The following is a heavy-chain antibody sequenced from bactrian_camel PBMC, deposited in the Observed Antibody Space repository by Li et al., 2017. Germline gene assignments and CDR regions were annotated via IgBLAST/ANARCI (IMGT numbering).Heavy chain of an antibody. J-gene: IGHJ6*01. CDR3: AVDEWSDEYVFCKDWSSSDFEF. D-gene: IGHD6*01. CDR1: RSTYT. CDR2: FEDDGRI. V-gene: IGHV3S63*01. Sequence: HVQLVESGGGSVQAGGSLRLSCAGSRSTYTMAWFRQAPGKEREGVAVFEDDGRIRYADSVKGRFSVSIDNAKNTLYLQMDSLKPDDTGMYYCAVDEWSDEYVFCKDWSSSDFEFWGQGTQVTVS.